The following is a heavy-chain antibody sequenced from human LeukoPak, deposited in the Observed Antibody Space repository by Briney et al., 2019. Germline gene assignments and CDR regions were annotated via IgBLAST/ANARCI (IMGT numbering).Heavy chain of an antibody. CDR1: GYTFTSYG. V-gene: IGHV1-18*01. D-gene: IGHD6-13*01. CDR3: ARPIAAAGTGNWFDP. CDR2: ISAYNGNT. J-gene: IGHJ5*02. Sequence: ASVKVSCKASGYTFTSYGISWVRQAPGQGLEWMGWISAYNGNTNYAQKLQGRVTMTTDTSTSTAYMELSSLRSEDTAVYYCARPIAAAGTGNWFDPWGQGTLVTVSS.